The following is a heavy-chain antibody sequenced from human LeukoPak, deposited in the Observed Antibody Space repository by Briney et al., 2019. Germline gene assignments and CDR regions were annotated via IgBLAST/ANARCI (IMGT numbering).Heavy chain of an antibody. D-gene: IGHD1-26*01. CDR3: AKDSAVSGSYPDASDI. J-gene: IGHJ3*02. CDR1: GVTFSSYG. V-gene: IGHV3-30*02. Sequence: GGSLRLSCVASGVTFSSYGMHWVRQAPGKGLEWVAFIGYDGSNEYYTDSVKGRFTLSRDNSKNTLYLQMNSLRAEDTAVYYCAKDSAVSGSYPDASDIWGQGTMVTVSS. CDR2: IGYDGSNE.